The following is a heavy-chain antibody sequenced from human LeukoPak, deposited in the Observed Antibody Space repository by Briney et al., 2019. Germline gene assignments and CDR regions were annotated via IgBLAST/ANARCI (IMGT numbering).Heavy chain of an antibody. V-gene: IGHV3-23*01. CDR2: ISGSGGST. CDR1: GFTFSSYA. CDR3: ARNYYGSGSYSSWGDAFDI. D-gene: IGHD3-10*01. J-gene: IGHJ3*02. Sequence: GGSLRLSCTASGFTFSSYAMSWVRQAPGKGLEWVSAISGSGGSTYYADSVKGRFTISRDNSKNTLNLQMNSLRAEDTAVYYCARNYYGSGSYSSWGDAFDIWGQGTMVTVSS.